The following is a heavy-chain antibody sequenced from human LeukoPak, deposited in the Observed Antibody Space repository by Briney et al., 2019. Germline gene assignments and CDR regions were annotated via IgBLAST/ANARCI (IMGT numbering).Heavy chain of an antibody. V-gene: IGHV4-59*08. Sequence: PSETLSLTCTVSGGSIRSYYWTWIRQPPGKGLEWIGYIYYSGSANYNPSLKSRVTISVDTSKNQFSLKLSSVTAADTAVYYSARTRLGFDYWGQGTLVTVSS. J-gene: IGHJ4*02. CDR3: ARTRLGFDY. CDR2: IYYSGSA. CDR1: GGSIRSYY.